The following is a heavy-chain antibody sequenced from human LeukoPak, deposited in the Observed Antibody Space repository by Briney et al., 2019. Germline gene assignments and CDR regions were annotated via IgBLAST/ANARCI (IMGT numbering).Heavy chain of an antibody. CDR2: IRSKTNSYAT. CDR3: TSGGYCTSTSCYGVY. Sequence: GGSLRLSCAASGFTFSGSAMHWVRQASGKGLDWVGRIRSKTNSYATAYAASVKGRFTISRDDSKNTAYLQMNSLRTEDTGVYYCTSGGYCTSTSCYGVYWGQGTLVTVSS. J-gene: IGHJ4*02. V-gene: IGHV3-73*01. CDR1: GFTFSGSA. D-gene: IGHD2-2*01.